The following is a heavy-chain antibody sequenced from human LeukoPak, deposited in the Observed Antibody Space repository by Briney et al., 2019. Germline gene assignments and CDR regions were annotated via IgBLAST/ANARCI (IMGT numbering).Heavy chain of an antibody. Sequence: SETLSLTCTVSGYSISSGYYWSWIRQPAGTGLEWIGRIYTSGSTIYNPSLKSRVTMSVDTSKNQFSLRLNSVTAADTAVYYCARDPGSGWLFDYWGQGTLVTVSS. CDR1: GYSISSGYY. V-gene: IGHV4-4*07. D-gene: IGHD6-19*01. CDR3: ARDPGSGWLFDY. J-gene: IGHJ4*02. CDR2: IYTSGST.